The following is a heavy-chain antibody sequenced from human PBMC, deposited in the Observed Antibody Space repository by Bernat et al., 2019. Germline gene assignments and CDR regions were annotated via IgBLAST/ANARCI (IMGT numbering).Heavy chain of an antibody. J-gene: IGHJ4*02. Sequence: QLQLQESGPGLVEPSETLSLTCTVSGGSISSSSSYWGWIRQPPGKGLEWIGSIYYSGSTYYNPSLKSRVTISVDTSKNQFSLKLSSVTAADTAVYYCARHGAVTTLDYWGQGTLVTVSS. CDR2: IYYSGST. CDR3: ARHGAVTTLDY. V-gene: IGHV4-39*01. CDR1: GGSISSSSSY. D-gene: IGHD4-17*01.